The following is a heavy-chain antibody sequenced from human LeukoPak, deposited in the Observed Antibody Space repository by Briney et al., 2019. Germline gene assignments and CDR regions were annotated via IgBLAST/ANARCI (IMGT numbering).Heavy chain of an antibody. D-gene: IGHD4-17*01. V-gene: IGHV1-69*04. Sequence: ASVKVSCKASGYTFTSNGISWVRQAPGQGLEWMGRIIPILGIANYAQKFQGRVTITADKSTSTAYMELSSLRSEDTAVYYCARGSSLDYGDYKGMDVWGQGTTVTVSS. J-gene: IGHJ6*02. CDR1: GYTFTSNG. CDR2: IIPILGIA. CDR3: ARGSSLDYGDYKGMDV.